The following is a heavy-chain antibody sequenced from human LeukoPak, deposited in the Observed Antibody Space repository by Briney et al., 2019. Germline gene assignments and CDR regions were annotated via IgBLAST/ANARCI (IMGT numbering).Heavy chain of an antibody. CDR1: GGSISSSSYS. Sequence: SETLSLTCTVSGGSISSSSYSWGWIRQPPGKGLEWIGSIYYSGSTYYNPSLKSRVTISVDTSKNQFSLKLSSVTAADTAVYYCARTSGYCSSTSCFYFDYWGQGTLVTVSS. CDR3: ARTSGYCSSTSCFYFDY. J-gene: IGHJ4*02. V-gene: IGHV4-39*01. CDR2: IYYSGST. D-gene: IGHD2-2*01.